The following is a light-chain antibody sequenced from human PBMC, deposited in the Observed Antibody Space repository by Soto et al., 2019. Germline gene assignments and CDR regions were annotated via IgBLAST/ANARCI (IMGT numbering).Light chain of an antibody. CDR2: DAS. CDR3: QQRGS. J-gene: IGKJ4*01. V-gene: IGKV3-11*01. Sequence: EIVLTQSPATLSLSPGERATLSCRASQSVSSSLAWYQQKPGQAARDLLYDASSRSTGIPARFSGSGYGTHFTLTISTPESDDFAVYYCQQRGSFGGGTKVDI. CDR1: QSVSSS.